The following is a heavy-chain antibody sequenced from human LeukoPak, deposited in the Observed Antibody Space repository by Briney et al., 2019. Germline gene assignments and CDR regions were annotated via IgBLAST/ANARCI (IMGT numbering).Heavy chain of an antibody. Sequence: PSETLSLTCTAYGGSISIYYWSWIRQPQGKGLEWIGYIYYSGSTNYNPSLKSRVTISVDTSKNQFSLKLSSVTAADTAVYYCARSFYGDYVFNWFDPWGQGTLVTVSS. D-gene: IGHD4-17*01. CDR1: GGSISIYY. V-gene: IGHV4-59*08. CDR3: ARSFYGDYVFNWFDP. CDR2: IYYSGST. J-gene: IGHJ5*02.